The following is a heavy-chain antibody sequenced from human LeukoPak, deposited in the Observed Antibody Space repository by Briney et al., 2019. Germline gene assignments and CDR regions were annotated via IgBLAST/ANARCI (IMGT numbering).Heavy chain of an antibody. D-gene: IGHD3-22*01. CDR2: ISGSGGST. CDR3: ARGAYYDSSGYLDY. J-gene: IGHJ4*02. CDR1: GFTFSSYA. V-gene: IGHV3-23*01. Sequence: GGSLRLSCAASGFTFSSYAMSWVRQAPGKGLEWVSAISGSGGSTYYADSVKGRFTISRDNSKNTLYLQMNSLRAEDTAVYYCARGAYYDSSGYLDYWGQGTLVTVSS.